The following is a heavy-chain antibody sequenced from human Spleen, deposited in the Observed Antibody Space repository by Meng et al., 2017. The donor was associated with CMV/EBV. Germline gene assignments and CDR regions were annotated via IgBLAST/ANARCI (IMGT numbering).Heavy chain of an antibody. CDR2: IIPSLGTA. J-gene: IGHJ4*02. D-gene: IGHD3-9*01. Sequence: SGGTLRRKAISCGRQAPGQGLEWMGGIIPSLGTADYAQKFQGRVTITTDESTTTVYMELSSLRSEDTAVYYCARGRDILTGYYEFDYWGQGTLVTVSS. CDR3: ARGRDILTGYYEFDY. CDR1: GGTLRRKA. V-gene: IGHV1-69*05.